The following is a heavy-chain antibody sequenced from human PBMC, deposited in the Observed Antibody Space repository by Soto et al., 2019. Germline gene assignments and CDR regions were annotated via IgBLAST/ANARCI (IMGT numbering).Heavy chain of an antibody. Sequence: GGSLRLSCAASGFTFSSYAMSWVRQAPGKGLEWVSAISGSGGSTSYADSVKGRLTLSRDNSKNTLYLQMNSLRAEDTAVYYCAKLWFGELLPYYYYMDVWGKGTTVTVSS. CDR1: GFTFSSYA. D-gene: IGHD3-10*01. CDR3: AKLWFGELLPYYYYMDV. V-gene: IGHV3-23*01. J-gene: IGHJ6*03. CDR2: ISGSGGST.